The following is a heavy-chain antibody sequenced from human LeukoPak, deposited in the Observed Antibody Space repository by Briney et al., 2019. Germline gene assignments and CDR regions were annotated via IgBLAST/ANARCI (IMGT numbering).Heavy chain of an antibody. Sequence: PSETLSLTCSVSGDSISSYFWAWIRQPPGKGLEWIGYVCYNGTTNYNPSLRNRVAISIDTSKNQFSLKLNSATAADTAVYYCARGAGSYVDYWGQGTLVTVSS. D-gene: IGHD1-26*01. CDR3: ARGAGSYVDY. CDR1: GDSISSYF. CDR2: VCYNGTT. J-gene: IGHJ4*02. V-gene: IGHV4-59*01.